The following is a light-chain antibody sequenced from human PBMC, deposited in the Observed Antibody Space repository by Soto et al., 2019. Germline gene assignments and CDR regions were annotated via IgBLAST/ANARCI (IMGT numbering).Light chain of an antibody. Sequence: DIQLTQSPSFLSASVGDRVTITCRASQGISSCLAWYQQRPGKVPELLIYTASTLQSGDPSTFSGSGSGTEFTLTISSLQPEDFATYYCQQLNTYPVTVGGDTKVEIK. J-gene: IGKJ4*01. CDR1: QGISSC. CDR3: QQLNTYPVT. V-gene: IGKV1-9*01. CDR2: TAS.